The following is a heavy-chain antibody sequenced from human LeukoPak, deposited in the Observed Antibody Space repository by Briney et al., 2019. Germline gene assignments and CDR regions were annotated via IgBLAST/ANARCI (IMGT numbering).Heavy chain of an antibody. CDR3: ARVPSGSLYYYGMDV. CDR1: GGSISSHY. CDR2: IYYSGST. V-gene: IGHV4-59*11. J-gene: IGHJ6*02. Sequence: PSETLSLTCTVSGGSISSHYWSWIRQPPGKGLEWIGYIYYSGSTNYNLSLKSRVTISVDTSKNQFSLKLSSVTAADTAVYYCARVPSGSLYYYGMDVWGQGTTVTVSS. D-gene: IGHD1-26*01.